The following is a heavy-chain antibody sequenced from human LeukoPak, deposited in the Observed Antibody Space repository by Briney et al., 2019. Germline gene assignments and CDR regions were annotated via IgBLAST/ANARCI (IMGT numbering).Heavy chain of an antibody. CDR2: IRYDGSNK. Sequence: GGSLRLSCAASGFTFSSYGMHWVRQAPGKGLEWVAFIRYDGSNKYYADSVKGRFTISRDNSKNTLYLQMNSLRAEDTAVYYCAKESSKNVRVLRFLGDLQGFDPWGQGTLVTVSS. CDR1: GFTFSSYG. J-gene: IGHJ5*02. CDR3: AKESSKNVRVLRFLGDLQGFDP. D-gene: IGHD3-3*01. V-gene: IGHV3-30*02.